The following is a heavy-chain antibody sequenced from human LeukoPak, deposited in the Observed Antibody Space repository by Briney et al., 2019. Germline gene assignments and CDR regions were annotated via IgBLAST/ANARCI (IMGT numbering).Heavy chain of an antibody. D-gene: IGHD2-2*01. CDR2: INHSGST. Sequence: PSETLSLTCAVYSGSFSGYYWSWIRQPPGKGLEWIGEINHSGSTNYNPSLKSRVTISVDTSKNQFSLKLSSVTAADTAVYYCARYCSSTSCHGYYFDYWGQGTLVTVSS. V-gene: IGHV4-34*01. CDR3: ARYCSSTSCHGYYFDY. J-gene: IGHJ4*02. CDR1: SGSFSGYY.